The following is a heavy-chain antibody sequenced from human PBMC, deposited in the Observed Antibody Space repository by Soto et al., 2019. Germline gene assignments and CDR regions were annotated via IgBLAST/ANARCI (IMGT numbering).Heavy chain of an antibody. Sequence: GXSVKVSCKASGYTFTSYAMHWVRQAPVQRLEWMGWINAGNGNTKYSQKFQGRVTITRDTSASTAYMELSSLRSEDTAVYYCARVSPSITMRAQYFQHWGQGTLVTVSS. CDR1: GYTFTSYA. V-gene: IGHV1-3*01. J-gene: IGHJ1*01. CDR2: INAGNGNT. CDR3: ARVSPSITMRAQYFQH. D-gene: IGHD3-22*01.